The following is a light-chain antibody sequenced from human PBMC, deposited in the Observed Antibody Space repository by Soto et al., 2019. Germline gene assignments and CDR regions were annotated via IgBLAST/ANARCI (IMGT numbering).Light chain of an antibody. V-gene: IGKV3-20*01. CDR2: GAS. CDR1: QSVSSNS. CDR3: QQFGSSPRRT. J-gene: IGKJ2*01. Sequence: EIVLTQSPGTLSLSPGERATLSCRASQSVSSNSLAWYQQKPGQAPRLLIYGASSRATGIPDRFSGSGSGTDFTLTISRLEPEDFAMYYCQQFGSSPRRTFGQGTKLEIK.